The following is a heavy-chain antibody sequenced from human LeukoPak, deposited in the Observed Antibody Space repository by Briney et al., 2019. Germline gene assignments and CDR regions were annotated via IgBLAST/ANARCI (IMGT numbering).Heavy chain of an antibody. CDR3: ARPTGDSYGFYYFDY. Sequence: GESLKISCKGSGYRFTSYWIGWVRQMPGKGLEWMGIIYPGDSDTRYSPSFQGQVTISADKSISTAYLQWSSLKAPDTAMYYCARPTGDSYGFYYFDYWGQGTLVTVSS. V-gene: IGHV5-51*01. CDR1: GYRFTSYW. D-gene: IGHD5-18*01. J-gene: IGHJ4*02. CDR2: IYPGDSDT.